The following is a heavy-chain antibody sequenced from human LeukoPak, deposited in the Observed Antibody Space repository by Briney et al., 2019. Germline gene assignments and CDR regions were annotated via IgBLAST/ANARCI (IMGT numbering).Heavy chain of an antibody. CDR1: GGSISKGGTY. D-gene: IGHD3-9*01. Sequence: SETLSLTCTVSGGSISKGGTYWSWIRQHPGKRLEWIGYIYHSGSTYYNPSLKSRVTISVDTSKNQFSLKLSSVTAADTAVYYCARGSGYFDWVVEIDYWGQGTLVTVSS. V-gene: IGHV4-31*03. CDR3: ARGSGYFDWVVEIDY. J-gene: IGHJ4*02. CDR2: IYHSGST.